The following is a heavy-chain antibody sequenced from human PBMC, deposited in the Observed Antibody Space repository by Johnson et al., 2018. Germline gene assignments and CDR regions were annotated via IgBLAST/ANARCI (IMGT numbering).Heavy chain of an antibody. J-gene: IGHJ6*02. CDR2: IKQDGSEK. Sequence: VQLVQSGGGVVQPGGSPRLSCVVSGFTFSSYWMSWVRQAPGKGLEWVANIKQDGSEKYYVDSVKGRFTISRDNAKNSLYLQMNSRRAEDTAVYYCARDGSTYYYTMDVWGQGTTVTVSS. CDR1: GFTFSSYW. V-gene: IGHV3-7*01. CDR3: ARDGSTYYYTMDV.